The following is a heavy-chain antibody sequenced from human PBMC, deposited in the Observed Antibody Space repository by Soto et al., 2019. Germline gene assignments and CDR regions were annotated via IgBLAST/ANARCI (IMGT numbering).Heavy chain of an antibody. D-gene: IGHD4-4*01. J-gene: IGHJ6*03. CDR3: ARDGLRVQTTVVDYYMDV. CDR2: INSDGSST. Sequence: GGSLRLSCAASGFTFSSYWMHWVRQAPGKGLVWVSRINSDGSSTSYADSVKGLFTISRDNAKNTLYLQMNSLRAEDTAVYYCARDGLRVQTTVVDYYMDVWGKGTTVTVSS. V-gene: IGHV3-74*01. CDR1: GFTFSSYW.